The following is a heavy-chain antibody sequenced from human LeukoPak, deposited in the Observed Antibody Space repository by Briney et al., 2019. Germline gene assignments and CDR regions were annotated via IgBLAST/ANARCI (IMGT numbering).Heavy chain of an antibody. J-gene: IGHJ6*02. CDR2: ISWNSGSI. D-gene: IGHD2-2*02. CDR1: GFTFDDYA. CDR3: AKDTLPYCSSTSCYNGMDV. V-gene: IGHV3-9*01. Sequence: GGPLRLSCAASGFTFDDYAMHWVRQAPGKGLEWVSGISWNSGSIGYADSVKGRFTISRDNAKNSLYPQMNSLRAEDTALYYCAKDTLPYCSSTSCYNGMDVWGQGTTVTVSS.